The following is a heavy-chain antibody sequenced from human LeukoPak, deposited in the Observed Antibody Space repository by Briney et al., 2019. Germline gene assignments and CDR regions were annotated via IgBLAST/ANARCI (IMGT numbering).Heavy chain of an antibody. CDR2: IRYDGSNK. J-gene: IGHJ4*02. Sequence: GGSLRLSCAAPGFTFTSNGTYWGRQAPRKGVEWVAFIRYDGSNKYYTDTVKGRFTISRDNSKNTLYLQMNSLRAEDTAVYYCAKDLVVVVPALFDYWGQGTLVTVSS. CDR1: GFTFTSNG. D-gene: IGHD2-2*01. V-gene: IGHV3-30*02. CDR3: AKDLVVVVPALFDY.